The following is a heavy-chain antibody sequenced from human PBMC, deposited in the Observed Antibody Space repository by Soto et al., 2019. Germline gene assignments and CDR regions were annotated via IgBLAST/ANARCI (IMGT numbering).Heavy chain of an antibody. J-gene: IGHJ5*02. CDR3: STEKYGAGRVGFDT. D-gene: IGHD1-26*01. CDR2: IVPTLRLT. CDR1: VGSSTIYT. Sequence: QVQLVQSGAEVKKPGSSLKVSCESSVGSSTIYTITWVRQAPGQGLQWMGRIVPTLRLTNYAQDFQGRLTLTADTSTSTAHMELSSLTSEDTAVYYCSTEKYGAGRVGFDTWGQGTLVTVSS. V-gene: IGHV1-69*08.